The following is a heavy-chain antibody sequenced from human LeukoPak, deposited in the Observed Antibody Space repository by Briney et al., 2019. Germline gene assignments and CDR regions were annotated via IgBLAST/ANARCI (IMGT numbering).Heavy chain of an antibody. CDR2: INHSGST. D-gene: IGHD3-3*01. CDR1: GGSIRSSSYY. CDR3: ARHSPGPLWSGYYTGSTAFDP. V-gene: IGHV4-39*01. Sequence: KASETLSLTCTVSGGSIRSSSYYWGWIRQSPGKGLEWIGEINHSGSTNYNPSLKSRVTISVDTSKNQFSLKLSSVTAADTAVYYCARHSPGPLWSGYYTGSTAFDPWGQGTLVTVSS. J-gene: IGHJ5*02.